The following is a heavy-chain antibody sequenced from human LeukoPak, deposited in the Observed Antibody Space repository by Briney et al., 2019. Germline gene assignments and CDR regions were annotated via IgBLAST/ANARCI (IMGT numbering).Heavy chain of an antibody. Sequence: GWALRLSCAASGFTFGSYAMSWVRQTPGKSLEWVSIITNGGGTTYYADSVRGRFTISRDNSKNILYMQMNSLRAEDTAVYYCVKLSSGSGSKFGFDSWGQGTLVTVSS. CDR2: ITNGGGTT. D-gene: IGHD6-19*01. J-gene: IGHJ4*02. CDR3: VKLSSGSGSKFGFDS. CDR1: GFTFGSYA. V-gene: IGHV3-23*01.